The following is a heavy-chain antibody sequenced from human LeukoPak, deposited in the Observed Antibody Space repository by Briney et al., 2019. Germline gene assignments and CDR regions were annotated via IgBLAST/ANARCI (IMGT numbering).Heavy chain of an antibody. D-gene: IGHD3-22*01. J-gene: IGHJ4*02. CDR3: ARHHLTSDYDESGYYDL. Sequence: SETLSLTCAVSGYSISSVYYWGWIRRPPGKGLEWIGYIYKSGSTNYTPSLRSRVTITIDTSKNQCSLELTSVTAADTAVYYCARHHLTSDYDESGYYDLWGQGTLVTVSS. V-gene: IGHV4-38-2*01. CDR2: IYKSGST. CDR1: GYSISSVYY.